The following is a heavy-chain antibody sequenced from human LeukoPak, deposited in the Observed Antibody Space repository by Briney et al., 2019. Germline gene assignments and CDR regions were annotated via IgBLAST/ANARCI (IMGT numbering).Heavy chain of an antibody. CDR3: ARGNRDIVEE. CDR2: IYYSGNM. CDR1: GGSISDYY. J-gene: IGHJ4*02. V-gene: IGHV4-59*01. D-gene: IGHD2-15*01. Sequence: SETLSLTCTVSGGSISDYYWNWIRQSPGKGLEWIGYIYYSGNMNYNPSLKSRVTISVDTSKNQFSLKLYSVTAADTAVYYCARGNRDIVEEWGQGTLVTVPS.